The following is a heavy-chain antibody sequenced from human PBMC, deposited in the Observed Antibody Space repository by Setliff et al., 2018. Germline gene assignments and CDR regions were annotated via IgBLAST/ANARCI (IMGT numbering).Heavy chain of an antibody. V-gene: IGHV4-39*01. J-gene: IGHJ4*02. CDR1: GGSITSGGGFY. Sequence: SETLSLTCSVSGGSITSGGGFYWAWIRQPLGKELEWIGSFYSFGSIYYSPSLKNRVTISGDTSSNQFSLKLSSVTAADTAAYYCASHPRVTIFGVVAFDYWGQGILVTVSS. CDR2: FYSFGSI. D-gene: IGHD3-3*01. CDR3: ASHPRVTIFGVVAFDY.